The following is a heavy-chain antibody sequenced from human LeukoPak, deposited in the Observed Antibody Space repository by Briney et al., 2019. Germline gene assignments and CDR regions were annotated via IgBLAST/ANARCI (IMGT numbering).Heavy chain of an antibody. CDR1: GGSMNNY. CDR2: IYPSSFT. V-gene: IGHV4-4*07. D-gene: IGHD5-24*01. J-gene: IGHJ5*02. Sequence: SETLSLTCTVSGGSMNNYWTWIRQPAGKGLQWIGYIYPSSFTNYNPSLESRVTMSVDTSKNQFSLKLTSVTAADTAVYYCASGREMGWFDPWGQGTLVTVSS. CDR3: ASGREMGWFDP.